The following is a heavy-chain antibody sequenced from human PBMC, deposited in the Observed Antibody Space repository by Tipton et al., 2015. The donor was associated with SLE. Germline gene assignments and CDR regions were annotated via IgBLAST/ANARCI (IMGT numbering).Heavy chain of an antibody. V-gene: IGHV4-31*03. D-gene: IGHD3-16*01. CDR1: GASISSGGYY. CDR2: IYHRGNT. CDR3: ARAPFWGPIQGSSYSYYFYMDV. J-gene: IGHJ6*03. Sequence: TLSLTCTVSGASISSGGYYWSWIRQHPVKGLEWIGYIYHRGNTYYNPSLKSRLSMSVDTSKNQFSLKLRSVTAADTAVYYCARAPFWGPIQGSSYSYYFYMDVWGKGTTVTVSS.